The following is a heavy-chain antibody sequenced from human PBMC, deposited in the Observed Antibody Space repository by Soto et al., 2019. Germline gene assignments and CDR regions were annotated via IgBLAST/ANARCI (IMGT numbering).Heavy chain of an antibody. CDR2: IYSGGST. Sequence: EVQLVESGGGLVQPGGSLRLSCAASGFTVSSNYMSWVRQAPGKGLEWVSVIYSGGSTYYADSVKGRFTISRHNSKNTLYLQMNSLRAEDTAVYYCARDLVPYSGSYGEAFDIWGQGTMVTVSS. CDR3: ARDLVPYSGSYGEAFDI. J-gene: IGHJ3*02. CDR1: GFTVSSNY. V-gene: IGHV3-53*04. D-gene: IGHD1-26*01.